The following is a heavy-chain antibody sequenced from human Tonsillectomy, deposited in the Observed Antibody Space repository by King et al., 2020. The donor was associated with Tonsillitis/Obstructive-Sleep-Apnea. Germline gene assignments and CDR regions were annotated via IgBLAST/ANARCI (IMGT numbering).Heavy chain of an antibody. CDR1: GYTFINYY. V-gene: IGHV1-46*01. Sequence: QLVQSGAEVKKPGASVKVSCKASGYTFINYYIHWVRQAPGQGLEWMGIINPGGGSTSYAQKFQGRVTMTRDTSTSTVYMELSSLRSEDTAVYYCARVTIFGVVISSGFDIWGQGTMVTVSS. D-gene: IGHD3-3*01. CDR3: ARVTIFGVVISSGFDI. CDR2: INPGGGST. J-gene: IGHJ3*02.